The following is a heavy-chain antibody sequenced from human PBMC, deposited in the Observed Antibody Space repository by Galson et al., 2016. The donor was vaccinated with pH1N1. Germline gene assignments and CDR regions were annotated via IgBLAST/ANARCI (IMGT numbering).Heavy chain of an antibody. Sequence: SLRLSCAASGLTFSSYAMSWVRQAPGKGLEWVSTISGSGFTTFFADSVKGRFTISRDNPKNTFHLQLNSLRAEDTVIYYCAKGGHYSSFDYWGQGALVTVSS. CDR2: ISGSGFTT. V-gene: IGHV3-23*01. D-gene: IGHD4-11*01. J-gene: IGHJ4*02. CDR3: AKGGHYSSFDY. CDR1: GLTFSSYA.